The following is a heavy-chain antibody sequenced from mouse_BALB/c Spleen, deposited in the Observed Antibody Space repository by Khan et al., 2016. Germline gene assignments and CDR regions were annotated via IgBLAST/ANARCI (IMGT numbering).Heavy chain of an antibody. D-gene: IGHD1-1*01. CDR2: INPYNDGT. J-gene: IGHJ3*01. Sequence: VQLQQPGPELVKPGASVKMSCKASGYTFTSYVMHWVKQKPGQGLEWIGYINPYNDGTKYNEKFKGKATLTSDKSSSTDYMELSSLTSEDSAVYYCARRGYYSSSYAWFAYWGQGTLVTVSA. CDR3: ARRGYYSSSYAWFAY. V-gene: IGHV1S136*01. CDR1: GYTFTSYV.